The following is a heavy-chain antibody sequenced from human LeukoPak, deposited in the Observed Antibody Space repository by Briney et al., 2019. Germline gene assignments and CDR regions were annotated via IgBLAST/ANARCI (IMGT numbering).Heavy chain of an antibody. CDR1: GFTFNDYE. J-gene: IGHJ3*02. CDR3: ARNSYAFDM. CDR2: ISGSGRTI. Sequence: PGGSLRLSCAASGFTFNDYEMNWVRQAPGKGLEWVSYISGSGRTIFYADSVKGRFTISRDNAKNSLYLQMNGLRAEDTAVYYCARNSYAFDMWGQGTMVTVSS. V-gene: IGHV3-48*03.